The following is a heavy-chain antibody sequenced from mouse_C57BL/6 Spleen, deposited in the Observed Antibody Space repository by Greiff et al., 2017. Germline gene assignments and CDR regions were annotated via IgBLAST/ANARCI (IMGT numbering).Heavy chain of an antibody. CDR3: ARDRYYGSSLYYFVY. J-gene: IGHJ2*01. CDR2: ISDGGSYT. V-gene: IGHV5-4*01. CDR1: GFTFSSYA. D-gene: IGHD1-1*01. Sequence: EVKLMESGGGLVKPGGSLKLSCAASGFTFSSYAMSWVRQTPEKRLEWVATISDGGSYTYYPDNVKGRFTISRDNAKNNLYLQMSHLKSEDTAMYYCARDRYYGSSLYYFVYWGQGTTLTVSS.